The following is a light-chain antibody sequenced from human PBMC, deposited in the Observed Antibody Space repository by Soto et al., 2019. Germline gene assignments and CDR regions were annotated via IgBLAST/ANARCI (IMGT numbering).Light chain of an antibody. CDR3: QQYQSYWT. J-gene: IGKJ1*01. V-gene: IGKV1-5*01. Sequence: DFQLTQSPSTLSASVGDRATLPCRAXQNIGSRFAWFRQKPGKAPKXLXYDASXXESGVPQRXSGSGXGTEFTLTISSLQTDDFSTYYCQQYQSYWTFGQGTQVDIK. CDR2: DAS. CDR1: QNIGSR.